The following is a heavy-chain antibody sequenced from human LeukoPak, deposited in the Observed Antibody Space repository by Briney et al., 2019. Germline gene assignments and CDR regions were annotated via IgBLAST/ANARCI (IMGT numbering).Heavy chain of an antibody. J-gene: IGHJ4*02. CDR2: IYYSGST. D-gene: IGHD3-22*01. CDR1: GGSISSGGYY. CDR3: ARTTYYYDSSGCYFDY. V-gene: IGHV4-31*03. Sequence: SQTLSLTCTASGGSISSGGYYWGWIRQHPGKGLEWIGYIYYSGSTYYNPSLKSRVTISVDTSKNQFWVKLSYVSAGDTAVYYCARTTYYYDSSGCYFDYWGQGTLVTVSS.